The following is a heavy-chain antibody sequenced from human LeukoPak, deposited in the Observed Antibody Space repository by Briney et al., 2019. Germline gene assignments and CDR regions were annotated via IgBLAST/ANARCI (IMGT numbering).Heavy chain of an antibody. CDR3: AKDGGLWVSAHWGDS. CDR1: GFSLSIHW. Sequence: GGSLRLSCAASGFSLSIHWLTWVRQTPGKGLEWVAHIIPDGGEKSYVDSARGRFTISRDNAKNSVYLQMNSLRAEDTAVYYCAKDGGLWVSAHWGDSWGRGTLVTVSS. V-gene: IGHV3-7*03. CDR2: IIPDGGEK. J-gene: IGHJ4*02. D-gene: IGHD7-27*01.